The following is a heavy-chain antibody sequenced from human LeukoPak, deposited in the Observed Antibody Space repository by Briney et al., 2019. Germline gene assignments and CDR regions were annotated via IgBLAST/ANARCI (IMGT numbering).Heavy chain of an antibody. Sequence: GRSLRLSCAASGFTFSSYGMHWVRQAPGKGLEWVAVISYDGSNKYYADSVKGRFTISRDNSKNTLYLQMNSLRAEDTAVYYCAKDAYNSSWSFDYWGQGTLVTVSS. CDR2: ISYDGSNK. J-gene: IGHJ4*02. CDR1: GFTFSSYG. CDR3: AKDAYNSSWSFDY. V-gene: IGHV3-30*18. D-gene: IGHD6-13*01.